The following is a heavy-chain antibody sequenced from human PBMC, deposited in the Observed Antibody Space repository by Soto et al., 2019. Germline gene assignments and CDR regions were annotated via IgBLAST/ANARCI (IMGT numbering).Heavy chain of an antibody. D-gene: IGHD6-13*01. CDR2: INPKSGGT. J-gene: IGHJ6*02. Sequence: ASVKVSCRASGYRFIDYFMHWVRRAPGQGLEWMGWINPKSGGTKIAQKFQGRTTMTRDTSINTVFMELSRLTSDDTAVYYCARYLFQGSGRFSFGKVSSWYSNRPGYGMDVFGQGTTVPVS. V-gene: IGHV1-2*02. CDR1: GYRFIDYF. CDR3: ARYLFQGSGRFSFGKVSSWYSNRPGYGMDV.